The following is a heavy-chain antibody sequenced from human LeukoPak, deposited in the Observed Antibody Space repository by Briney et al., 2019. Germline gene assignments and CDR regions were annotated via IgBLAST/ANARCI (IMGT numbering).Heavy chain of an antibody. CDR1: GGSISSYY. CDR2: IYSSGSS. V-gene: IGHV4-4*07. Sequence: SETLSLTCTVSGGSISSYYWNWIRQPAGKGLEWIGRIYSSGSSNYNSSFKSRVTMSVDMSKSQISLKLSSVTAADTAVYYCARGGYSSGRAFDYWGQGTLVTVSS. D-gene: IGHD6-19*01. J-gene: IGHJ4*02. CDR3: ARGGYSSGRAFDY.